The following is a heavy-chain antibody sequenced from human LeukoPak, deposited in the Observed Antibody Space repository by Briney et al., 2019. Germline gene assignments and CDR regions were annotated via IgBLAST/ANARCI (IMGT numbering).Heavy chain of an antibody. J-gene: IGHJ3*02. CDR2: MNPNSGST. V-gene: IGHV1-8*01. D-gene: IGHD3-3*01. Sequence: ASVKVSCKASGYTFTSYDINWVRQATGQGLEWMGWMNPNSGSTGYAQKFQGRVTMTRNTSISTAYMELSSLRSEDTAVYYCARASYDFWSGYYRRNDAFDIWGQGTMVTVSS. CDR3: ARASYDFWSGYYRRNDAFDI. CDR1: GYTFTSYD.